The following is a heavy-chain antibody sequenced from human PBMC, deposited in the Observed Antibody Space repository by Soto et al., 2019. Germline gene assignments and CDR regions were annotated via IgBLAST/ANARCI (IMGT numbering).Heavy chain of an antibody. J-gene: IGHJ4*02. CDR2: INPSTGAT. CDR1: GFTLLNDY. D-gene: IGHD5-12*01. V-gene: IGHV1-46*01. Sequence: ASVKVSCKASGFTLLNDYIHWVRQAPRQGLEWMGMINPSTGATRYSQQFRGRVTVTWDTSTSTVYMELSSLRSEDTAVYYCATETSRKYSGLFDYWGQGVLVTVSS. CDR3: ATETSRKYSGLFDY.